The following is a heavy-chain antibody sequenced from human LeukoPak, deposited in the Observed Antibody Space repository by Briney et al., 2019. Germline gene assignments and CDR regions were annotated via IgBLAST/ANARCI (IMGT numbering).Heavy chain of an antibody. J-gene: IGHJ6*02. Sequence: ASVKVSCKASGGTFISYAISWVRQAPGQGLEWMGGIIPIFGTANYAQKFQGRVTITADESTSTAYMELSSLRSEDTAVYYCARGEAPGTVFGGMAVWGQGTAVTVSS. D-gene: IGHD3-16*01. CDR1: GGTFISYA. CDR2: IIPIFGTA. V-gene: IGHV1-69*13. CDR3: ARGEAPGTVFGGMAV.